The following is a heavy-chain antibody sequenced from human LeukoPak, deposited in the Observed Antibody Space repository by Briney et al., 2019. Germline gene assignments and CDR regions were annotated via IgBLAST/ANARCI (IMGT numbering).Heavy chain of an antibody. J-gene: IGHJ4*02. V-gene: IGHV4-61*08. Sequence: SETLSLTCTVSGGSVSSGGYYWSWIRQPPGKGLEWIGEINHSGSTNYNPSLKSRVTISVDTSKNQFSLKLSSVTAADTAVYYCARGVVITFGGVIDDSFDYWGQGALVTVSS. CDR1: GGSVSSGGYY. D-gene: IGHD3-16*02. CDR3: ARGVVITFGGVIDDSFDY. CDR2: INHSGST.